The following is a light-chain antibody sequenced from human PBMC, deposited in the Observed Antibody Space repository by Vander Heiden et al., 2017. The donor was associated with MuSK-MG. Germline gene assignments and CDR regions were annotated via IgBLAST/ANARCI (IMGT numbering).Light chain of an antibody. J-gene: IGLJ2*01. CDR2: QDS. CDR1: KLGDKY. CDR3: QAWDSSTVV. V-gene: IGLV3-1*01. Sequence: SYELTLPPPVSVVPGQTASITCSGDKLGDKYACWYQQKPGQSPVLVIYQDSKRSSGIPERFSGSKSGNTATLTISGTQAMDEADYYCQAWDSSTVVFGGGTKLTVL.